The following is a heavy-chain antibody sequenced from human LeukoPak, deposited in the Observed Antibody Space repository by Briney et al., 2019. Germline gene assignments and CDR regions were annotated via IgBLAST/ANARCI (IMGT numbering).Heavy chain of an antibody. D-gene: IGHD6-6*01. V-gene: IGHV4-34*01. Sequence: PSETLSLTCAVYGGSSSGYYWSWIRQPPGKGLEWIGEINHSGSTNYNPSLKRRVTISVDTSKNQFSLKLSSVTAADTAVYYCAKVVPAAISSIAARPRGDYYYGMDVWGQGTTVTVSS. J-gene: IGHJ6*02. CDR2: INHSGST. CDR3: AKVVPAAISSIAARPRGDYYYGMDV. CDR1: GGSSSGYY.